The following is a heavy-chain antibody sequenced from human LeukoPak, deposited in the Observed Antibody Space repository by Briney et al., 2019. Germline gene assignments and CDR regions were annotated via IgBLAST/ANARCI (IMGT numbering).Heavy chain of an antibody. CDR3: AAQDVNWFDP. CDR2: IYYSGST. CDR1: GGSISSGGYH. V-gene: IGHV4-31*03. D-gene: IGHD2-15*01. J-gene: IGHJ5*02. Sequence: PSDTLSLTCTVSGGSISSGGYHWSWIRQHPGKGLEWIGYIYYSGSTYYNPSLKSRVTISVDTSKNQFSLKLSSVTAADTAVYYCAAQDVNWFDPWGQGTLVTVSS.